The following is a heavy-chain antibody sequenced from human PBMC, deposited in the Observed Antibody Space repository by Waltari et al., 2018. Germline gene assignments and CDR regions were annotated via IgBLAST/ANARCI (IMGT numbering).Heavy chain of an antibody. Sequence: EVQLVQSGAEVKKPGATVKISCKVSGYTFTDYYMHWVQQAPGKGLGCRGRVDPEDGETIYAKKFQGRVTIPADTSTNTAYMELISLRSEDTAVYYCATGKSVGWNRGNWFDPWGQGTLVTVSS. V-gene: IGHV1-69-2*01. CDR3: ATGKSVGWNRGNWFDP. CDR2: VDPEDGET. D-gene: IGHD3-10*01. CDR1: GYTFTDYY. J-gene: IGHJ5*02.